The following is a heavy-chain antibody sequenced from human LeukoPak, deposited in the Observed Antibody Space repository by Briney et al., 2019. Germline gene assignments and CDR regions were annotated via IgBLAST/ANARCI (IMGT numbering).Heavy chain of an antibody. CDR1: GYSFTTYW. J-gene: IGHJ4*02. D-gene: IGHD3-10*01. V-gene: IGHV5-51*01. CDR3: AAKYYYGSGSFPTSFDY. CDR2: IYPGDSDT. Sequence: PGESLKISCKGSGYSFTTYWIVWVRQMPGKGLEWMGIIYPGDSDTRYSPSFEGQVTMSADKSISTAYLQWSSLRASDTAMYYCAAKYYYGSGSFPTSFDYWGQGTLVTVSS.